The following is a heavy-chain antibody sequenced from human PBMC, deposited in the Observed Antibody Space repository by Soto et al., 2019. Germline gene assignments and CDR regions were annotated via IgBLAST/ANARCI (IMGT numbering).Heavy chain of an antibody. CDR3: ARDDIVVVPAAIHYYGMDV. J-gene: IGHJ6*02. V-gene: IGHV3-48*02. CDR2: ISSSSSTI. Sequence: EVQLVESGGGLVQPGGSLRLSCAASGFTFSSYSMNWVSQAPGKGLEWVSYISSSSSTIYYADSVKGRFTISRDNAKNSLYLQMNSLRDEDTAVYYCARDDIVVVPAAIHYYGMDVWGQGTTVTVSS. D-gene: IGHD2-2*01. CDR1: GFTFSSYS.